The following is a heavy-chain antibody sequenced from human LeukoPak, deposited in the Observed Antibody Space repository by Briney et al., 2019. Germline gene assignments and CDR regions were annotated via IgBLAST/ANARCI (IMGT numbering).Heavy chain of an antibody. CDR2: VSPPGGGT. Sequence: GGSLRLSCGASGFTFSKHGMNWVRQAPGKGLEWLSGVSPPGGGTYYADSVKGRFTISRDDSKNTLSLQMNSLRVEDTAVYYCARDLAWGAFDYWGQGTLVTVSS. D-gene: IGHD7-27*01. V-gene: IGHV3-23*01. J-gene: IGHJ4*02. CDR3: ARDLAWGAFDY. CDR1: GFTFSKHG.